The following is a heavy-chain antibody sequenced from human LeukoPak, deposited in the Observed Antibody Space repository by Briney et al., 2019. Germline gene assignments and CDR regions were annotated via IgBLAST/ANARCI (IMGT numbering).Heavy chain of an antibody. CDR2: IYYSGST. D-gene: IGHD3-9*01. V-gene: IGHV4-39*01. CDR3: ARWGRGYYDILTGYPLGYYFDY. Sequence: PGGSLRLSCAASGFTFSSYAMSWIRQPPGKGLEWIGSIYYSGSTYYNPSLKSRVTISVDTSKNQFSLKLSSVTAADTAVYYCARWGRGYYDILTGYPLGYYFDYWGQGTLVTVSS. CDR1: GFTFSSYA. J-gene: IGHJ4*02.